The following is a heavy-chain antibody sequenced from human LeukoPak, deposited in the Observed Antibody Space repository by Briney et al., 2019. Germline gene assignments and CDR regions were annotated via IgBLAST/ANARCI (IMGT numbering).Heavy chain of an antibody. CDR1: GYTLTELS. CDR3: ATSITMVRGVMSGWFDS. CDR2: FDPEDGET. D-gene: IGHD3-10*01. V-gene: IGHV1-24*01. J-gene: IGHJ5*01. Sequence: ASVKVSCKVSGYTLTELSMHWVRQAPGKGLEWMGGFDPEDGETIYAQKFQGRVTMTEDTSTDTAYMELSSLRSEDTAVYYCATSITMVRGVMSGWFDSWGQGTLVAVSS.